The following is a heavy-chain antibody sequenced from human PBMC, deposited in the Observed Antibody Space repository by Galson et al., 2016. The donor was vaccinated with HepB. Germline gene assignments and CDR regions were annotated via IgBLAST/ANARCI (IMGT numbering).Heavy chain of an antibody. CDR1: GGSVNSGAYS. Sequence: TLSLTCAVSGGSVNSGAYSWSWIRQPPGKGLEWIGYIYHSGRTYYSPSLKSRVSIFIDTSKNHFALNLTSVTAADTAVYFCARGTRIRPSPYSYARDVWGQGTAVTVSS. J-gene: IGHJ6*02. CDR2: IYHSGRT. V-gene: IGHV4-30-2*01. D-gene: IGHD2-15*01. CDR3: ARGTRIRPSPYSYARDV.